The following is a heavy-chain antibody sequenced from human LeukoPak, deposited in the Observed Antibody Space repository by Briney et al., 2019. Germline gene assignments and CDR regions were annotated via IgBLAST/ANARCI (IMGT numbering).Heavy chain of an antibody. CDR2: IKEDGSEI. D-gene: IGHD4-23*01. CDR1: AFTFSNYW. V-gene: IGHV3-7*01. CDR3: ARDRGYSTFDY. Sequence: GGSLRLSCAASAFTFSNYWMSWVRQAPGKGPEWVANIKEDGSEINYVDSVKGRFTISRDNAKNLLYLQMNSLRVDDTAVYYCARDRGYSTFDYWGQGTLVTVSS. J-gene: IGHJ4*02.